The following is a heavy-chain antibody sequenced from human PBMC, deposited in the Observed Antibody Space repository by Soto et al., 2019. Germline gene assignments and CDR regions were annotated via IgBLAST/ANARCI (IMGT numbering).Heavy chain of an antibody. V-gene: IGHV3-21*01. CDR2: ISSSGTYI. D-gene: IGHD3-10*01. CDR1: GFTFNDYS. CDR3: VRAGHVFDVHYYGMDL. J-gene: IGHJ6*02. Sequence: AGGSRRLSCEASGFTFNDYSMDWVRQAPEKGLEWVSSISSSGTYIYYADSVKGRFAISRDNANNVMYLQMDTLRAEDTAVYYCVRAGHVFDVHYYGMDLWGQGTTVTVSS.